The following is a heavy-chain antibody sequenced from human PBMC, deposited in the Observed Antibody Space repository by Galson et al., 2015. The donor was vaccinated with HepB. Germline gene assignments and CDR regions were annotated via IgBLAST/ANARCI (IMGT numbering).Heavy chain of an antibody. CDR2: IIPIFGTA. D-gene: IGHD3-10*01. J-gene: IGHJ6*02. V-gene: IGHV1-69*13. CDR1: GGTFSSYA. Sequence: SVKVSCKASGGTFSSYAISWVRQAPGQGLEWMGGIIPIFGTANYAQKFQGRVTITVDESTSTAYMELSSLRSEDTAVYYCARDRGTMVRGVIPYYYYGMDVWGQGTTVTVSS. CDR3: ARDRGTMVRGVIPYYYYGMDV.